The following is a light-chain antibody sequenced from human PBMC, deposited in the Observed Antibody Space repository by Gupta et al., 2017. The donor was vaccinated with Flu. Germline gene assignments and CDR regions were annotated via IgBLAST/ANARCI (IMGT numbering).Light chain of an antibody. CDR1: QVIDNY. J-gene: IGKJ4*01. V-gene: IGKV3-11*01. CDR2: DAS. Sequence: SPATLSLSPGESATLSVRASQVIDNYLAWYHQKPGQAPRLLIYDASNSATGSPARFSGSGSGTDFSLTSSSRETEDFAVYYCQQRDVAFTSGGGTKVDIK. CDR3: QQRDVAFT.